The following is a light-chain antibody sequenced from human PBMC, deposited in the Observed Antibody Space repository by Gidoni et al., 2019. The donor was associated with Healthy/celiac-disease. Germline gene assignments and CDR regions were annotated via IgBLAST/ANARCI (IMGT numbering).Light chain of an antibody. CDR1: QSGSSSY. J-gene: IGKJ4*01. CDR2: GAS. Sequence: EIVLTQSPGTLSLSPGERATLSCRASQSGSSSYLAWYQQKPGQAPRLLIYGASSRATGIPDRFSGSGSGTDFTLTISRLEPEDFAVYYCQQYGSSPPRLTFGGGTKVEIK. V-gene: IGKV3-20*01. CDR3: QQYGSSPPRLT.